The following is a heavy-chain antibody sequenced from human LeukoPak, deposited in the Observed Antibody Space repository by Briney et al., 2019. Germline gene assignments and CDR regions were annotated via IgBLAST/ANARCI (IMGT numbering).Heavy chain of an antibody. Sequence: SETLSLTCTVSGYSINSGYYWGWIRQPPGKGLEWIGSIYHSGSTYYNPSLKSRVTISVDTSKNQFSLRLSSVTAADTAVYYCARFWHSSGPYWGQGTLVTVSS. J-gene: IGHJ4*02. CDR1: GYSINSGYY. V-gene: IGHV4-38-2*02. CDR3: ARFWHSSGPY. CDR2: IYHSGST. D-gene: IGHD3-22*01.